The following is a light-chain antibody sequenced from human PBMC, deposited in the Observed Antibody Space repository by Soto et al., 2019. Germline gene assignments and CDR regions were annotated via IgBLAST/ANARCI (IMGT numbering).Light chain of an antibody. Sequence: EVVLTQSPGTLSLSPGERATISCRASQSVSTSYLAWYQQKPGQAPRLLIYGASTRAIGIPDRFSGSGSGTDFTLTISRLEPEDFAVYYCQQYGSSVYTFGQGTKLEIK. CDR2: GAS. CDR3: QQYGSSVYT. J-gene: IGKJ2*01. CDR1: QSVSTSY. V-gene: IGKV3-20*01.